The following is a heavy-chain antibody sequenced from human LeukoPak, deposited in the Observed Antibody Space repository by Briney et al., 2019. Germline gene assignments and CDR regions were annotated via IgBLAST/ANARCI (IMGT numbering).Heavy chain of an antibody. CDR1: LYTPTSDG. CDR3: ARSNSYGSINWFDP. CDR2: VIPIFGTA. D-gene: IGHD3-10*01. J-gene: IGHJ5*02. Sequence: SPKASLYTPTSDGISWVRYAPPQALEWMGGVIPIFGTANHTQKFQGRVTITADKSTSTAYMELSSLRSEDTAVYYCARSNSYGSINWFDPWGQGTLVTVTS. V-gene: IGHV1-69*06.